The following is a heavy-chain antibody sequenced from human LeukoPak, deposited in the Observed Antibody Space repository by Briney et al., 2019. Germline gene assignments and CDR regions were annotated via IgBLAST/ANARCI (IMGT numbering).Heavy chain of an antibody. V-gene: IGHV4-59*01. D-gene: IGHD5-18*01. CDR2: IHYSGST. J-gene: IGHJ6*03. Sequence: TGGSLRLSCAASGFTFSSYWMSWVRQPPGKGLEWIGYIHYSGSTNYNPSLKSRVTISVDTSKNHFSLKLSSVTAADTAVYYCARTTEGGYTYGYFYYYYMDVWGKGTTVTISS. CDR3: ARTTEGGYTYGYFYYYYMDV. CDR1: GFTFSSYW.